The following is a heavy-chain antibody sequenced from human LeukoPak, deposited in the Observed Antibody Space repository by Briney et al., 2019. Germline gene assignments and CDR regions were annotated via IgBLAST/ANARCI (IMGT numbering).Heavy chain of an antibody. J-gene: IGHJ6*02. D-gene: IGHD5-18*01. Sequence: PGGSLRLSCAASGFTFSSYSMNWVRQAPGKGLEWVSSISSSSSYIYYADSVKGRFTISRDNSKNTLYLQMNSLRAEDTAVYYCAKDWNSYGYNYYYGMDVWGQGTTVTVSS. CDR2: ISSSSSYI. CDR3: AKDWNSYGYNYYYGMDV. CDR1: GFTFSSYS. V-gene: IGHV3-21*01.